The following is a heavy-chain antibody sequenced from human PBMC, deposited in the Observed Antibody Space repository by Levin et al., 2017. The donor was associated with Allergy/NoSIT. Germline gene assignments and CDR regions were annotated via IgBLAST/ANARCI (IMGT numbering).Heavy chain of an antibody. CDR1: GFTFSTYS. D-gene: IGHD3-22*01. Sequence: GGSLRLSCAASGFTFSTYSMNWVRQAPGKGLEWVSSISSDSAYIFYADSVRGRFTISRDNAKNSLSLQMNSLRAEDTAVYYCVEGGRVSGFFDYWGQGTLVTVSS. CDR2: ISSDSAYI. CDR3: VEGGRVSGFFDY. J-gene: IGHJ4*02. V-gene: IGHV3-21*01.